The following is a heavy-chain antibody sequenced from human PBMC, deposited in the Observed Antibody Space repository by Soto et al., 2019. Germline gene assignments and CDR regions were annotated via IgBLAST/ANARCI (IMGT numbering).Heavy chain of an antibody. CDR2: IIPIFGTA. CDR1: GGTFSSYA. Sequence: SVKVSCKASGGTFSSYAISWVRQAPGQGLEWMGGIIPIFGTANYAQKFQGRVTITADESTSTAYTELSSLRSEDTAVYYCARERRYYDSSGYYFGYWGQGTLVT. CDR3: ARERRYYDSSGYYFGY. J-gene: IGHJ4*02. V-gene: IGHV1-69*13. D-gene: IGHD3-22*01.